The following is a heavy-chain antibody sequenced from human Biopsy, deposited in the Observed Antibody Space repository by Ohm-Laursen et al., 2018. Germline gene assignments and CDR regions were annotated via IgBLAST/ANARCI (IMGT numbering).Heavy chain of an antibody. Sequence: TLSLTCAVFGFSISSGHYWAWIRQPPGKGLEWIGTISHSGNTYYNPSLKTRVTMSLDTSKNQFSLRLIYVTAADTAVYYCASLGRYCSGENCYGIDYWGQGILVTVSS. CDR2: ISHSGNT. J-gene: IGHJ4*02. V-gene: IGHV4-38-2*01. D-gene: IGHD2-15*01. CDR3: ASLGRYCSGENCYGIDY. CDR1: GFSISSGHY.